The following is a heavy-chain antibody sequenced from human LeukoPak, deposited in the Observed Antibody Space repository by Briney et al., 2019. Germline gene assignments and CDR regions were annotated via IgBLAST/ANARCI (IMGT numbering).Heavy chain of an antibody. Sequence: SVKVSCKASGYTFTSYGISWVRQAPGQGLEWMGGIIPIFGTANYAQKFQGRVTITADESTSTAYMELSSLRSEDTAVYYCARVPGIAAAASKYFQHWGQGTLVTVSS. CDR1: GYTFTSYG. V-gene: IGHV1-69*13. J-gene: IGHJ1*01. CDR2: IIPIFGTA. D-gene: IGHD6-13*01. CDR3: ARVPGIAAAASKYFQH.